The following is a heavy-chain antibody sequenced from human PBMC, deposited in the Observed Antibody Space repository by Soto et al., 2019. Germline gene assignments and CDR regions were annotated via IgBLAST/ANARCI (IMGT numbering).Heavy chain of an antibody. CDR2: ISAYNGNT. J-gene: IGHJ6*03. CDR3: ARGVSSPGAHDYYYYMDV. Sequence: ASVKVSCKASGYTFTSYGISWVRQAPGQGLEWMGWISAYNGNTNYAQKLQGRVTMTTDTSTSTAYMELRSLRSEDTAVYYCARGVSSPGAHDYYYYMDVWGKGTTVTVSS. D-gene: IGHD3-10*01. V-gene: IGHV1-18*01. CDR1: GYTFTSYG.